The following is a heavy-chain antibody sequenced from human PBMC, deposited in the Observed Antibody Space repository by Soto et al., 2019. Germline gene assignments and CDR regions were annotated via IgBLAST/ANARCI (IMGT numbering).Heavy chain of an antibody. D-gene: IGHD4-17*01. Sequence: HGESLKISCKGSGYSFTTYWIGWVRQMPGKGLEWMGLIYPGDSDTRYNPSFQGQVSISADKSSSTAYLQWSSLKASDTAIFYCARQMKSTVTSFAFDIWGQGTMVTVSS. J-gene: IGHJ3*02. V-gene: IGHV5-51*01. CDR2: IYPGDSDT. CDR3: ARQMKSTVTSFAFDI. CDR1: GYSFTTYW.